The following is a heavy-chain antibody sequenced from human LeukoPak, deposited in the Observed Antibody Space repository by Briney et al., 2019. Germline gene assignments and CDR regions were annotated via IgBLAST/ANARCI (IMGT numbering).Heavy chain of an antibody. CDR3: ARLPENCSSTSCYRA. J-gene: IGHJ5*02. V-gene: IGHV1-69*13. CDR1: GGTFSSYA. D-gene: IGHD2-2*02. Sequence: SVKVSCKASGGTFSSYAISWVRQARGQGLEWMGGIIPIFGTANYAQKFQGRVTITADESTSTAYMELSSLRSEDTAVYYCARLPENCSSTSCYRAWGQGTLVTVSS. CDR2: IIPIFGTA.